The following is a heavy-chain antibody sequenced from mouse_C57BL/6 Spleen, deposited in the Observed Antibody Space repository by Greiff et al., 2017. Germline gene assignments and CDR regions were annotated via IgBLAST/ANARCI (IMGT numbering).Heavy chain of an antibody. J-gene: IGHJ4*01. Sequence: VQLQQSGPELVKPGASVKISCKASGYTFTDYYMNWVKQSHGKSLEWIGDINPNNGGTSYNQKFKGKATLTVDKSSSTAYMELRSLTSEDSAVYYCARKLYYGYAMDYWGQGTSVTVSS. CDR3: ARKLYYGYAMDY. V-gene: IGHV1-26*01. D-gene: IGHD1-1*01. CDR1: GYTFTDYY. CDR2: INPNNGGT.